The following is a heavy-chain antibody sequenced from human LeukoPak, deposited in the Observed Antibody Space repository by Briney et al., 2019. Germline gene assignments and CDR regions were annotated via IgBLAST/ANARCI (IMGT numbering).Heavy chain of an antibody. CDR3: GKELSDRLGIF. V-gene: IGHV3-23*01. Sequence: GGSLRLSCAASGFTFSSYAMSWVRQAPGKGLEWVSAISGSGGSTYYADSVRGRFTISRDNSKSTLYLQMNSLRAEDTAVYYCGKELSDRLGIFGGQGTLVSVSS. CDR2: ISGSGGST. D-gene: IGHD2-15*01. J-gene: IGHJ4*02. CDR1: GFTFSSYA.